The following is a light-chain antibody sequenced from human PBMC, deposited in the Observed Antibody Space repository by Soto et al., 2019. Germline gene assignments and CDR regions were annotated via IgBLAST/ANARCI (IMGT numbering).Light chain of an antibody. V-gene: IGLV2-8*01. CDR2: EVS. CDR1: SSDVGGYNY. J-gene: IGLJ2*01. Sequence: QSALTQPPSASGSPGQSVAISCTGTSSDVGGYNYVSWYQQHPGKAPKLMIYEVSKRPPGVPDRFSGSKSGSTASLTVSGLQAEDEADYYCSSYARNRDILFGGGTKVTVL. CDR3: SSYARNRDIL.